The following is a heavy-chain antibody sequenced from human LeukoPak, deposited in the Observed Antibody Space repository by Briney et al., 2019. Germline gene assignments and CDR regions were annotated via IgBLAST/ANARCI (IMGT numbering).Heavy chain of an antibody. J-gene: IGHJ4*02. CDR3: ARRAGGYSHPYDY. V-gene: IGHV3-23*01. CDR1: GFTFSSYA. Sequence: GGCLRLSCAASGFTFSSYAMSWVRQAPGKGLEWVSSISDSGGRTYHADSVKGRFTISRDNSKNTLFLQMNSLRAEDTAVYYCARRAGGYSHPYDYWGQGTLVTVSS. CDR2: ISDSGGRT. D-gene: IGHD4-23*01.